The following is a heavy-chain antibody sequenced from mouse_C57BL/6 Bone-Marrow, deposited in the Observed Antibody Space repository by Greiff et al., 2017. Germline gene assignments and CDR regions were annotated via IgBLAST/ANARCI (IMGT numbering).Heavy chain of an antibody. CDR2: ISRGSSTI. CDR3: ERGDNNYEGAWFAY. Sequence: EVQLVESGGGLVKPGGSLKLSCAASGFTFSDYGMDWVRQAPEKGLEWVAYISRGSSTIYYEVKVKGRYTFSRDNAKNTLFLQMTSLSSEATAMYYGERGDNNYEGAWFAYWGQGTLVTVSA. D-gene: IGHD2-12*01. CDR1: GFTFSDYG. V-gene: IGHV5-17*01. J-gene: IGHJ3*01.